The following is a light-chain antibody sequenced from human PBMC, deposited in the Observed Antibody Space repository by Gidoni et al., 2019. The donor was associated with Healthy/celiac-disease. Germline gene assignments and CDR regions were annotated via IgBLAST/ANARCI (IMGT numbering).Light chain of an antibody. Sequence: DIKMTQSPSSLSASVGDRVTITCRASQSISSYLNWYQQKPGKAPKLLIYAASSLQSGVPSRFSGSGAGTAFTLTISSLQPEDFATYYCQQSYRTPLTFGPGTKVDIK. V-gene: IGKV1-39*01. CDR2: AAS. J-gene: IGKJ3*01. CDR3: QQSYRTPLT. CDR1: QSISSY.